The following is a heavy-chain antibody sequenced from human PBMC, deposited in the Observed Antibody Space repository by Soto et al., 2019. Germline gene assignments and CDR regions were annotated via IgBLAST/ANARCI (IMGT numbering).Heavy chain of an antibody. CDR3: AHKRLLFTRQGPKDWYFDL. J-gene: IGHJ2*01. D-gene: IGHD2-21*02. V-gene: IGHV2-5*02. CDR2: IYWDDDK. CDR1: GFSLSTSGVG. Sequence: QITLKESGPTLVKPTQTLTLTCTFSGFSLSTSGVGVGWIRQPPGKALEWLALIYWDDDKRYSPSLKSRLTITNHTSKNPVVLTITHMDPVDTATYYCAHKRLLFTRQGPKDWYFDLWGRGTLVTLSS.